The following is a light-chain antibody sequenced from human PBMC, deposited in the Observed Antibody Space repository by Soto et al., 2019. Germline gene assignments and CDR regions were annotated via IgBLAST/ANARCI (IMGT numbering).Light chain of an antibody. CDR1: QSISTY. Sequence: DIQLTQSPSSLSASVGDSVTITCRASQSISTYLIWYQQKPGKAPKLMIYEASTLQSGVPSRFSGSGSGTEFTLTISGLLTEDFATYHCQQLNTLPFTVGQGTRRENK. CDR2: EAS. J-gene: IGKJ5*01. CDR3: QQLNTLPFT. V-gene: IGKV1-9*01.